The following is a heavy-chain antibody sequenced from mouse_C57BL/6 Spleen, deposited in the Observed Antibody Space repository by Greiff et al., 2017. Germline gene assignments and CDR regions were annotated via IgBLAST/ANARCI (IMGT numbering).Heavy chain of an antibody. V-gene: IGHV10-1*01. Sequence: EVKLVESGGGLVQPKGSLKLSCAASGFSFNTYAMNWVRQAPGKGLEWVARIRSKSNNYATYYADSVKDRFTISRDDSESMLYLQMNNLKTEDTAMYYCVRQGDVRAMDYWGQGTSVTVSS. CDR1: GFSFNTYA. CDR2: IRSKSNNYAT. J-gene: IGHJ4*01. CDR3: VRQGDVRAMDY. D-gene: IGHD3-3*01.